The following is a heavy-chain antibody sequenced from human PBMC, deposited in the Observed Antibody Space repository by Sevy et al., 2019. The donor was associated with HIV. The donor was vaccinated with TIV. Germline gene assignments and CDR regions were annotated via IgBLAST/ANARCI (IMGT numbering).Heavy chain of an antibody. CDR1: GFTFSSYG. CDR2: ISYDGSNK. V-gene: IGHV3-30*18. J-gene: IGHJ4*02. CDR3: AKEAGSGRVTIFGVVIKGFIDY. Sequence: GGSLRLSCAASGFTFSSYGMHWVRQAPGKGLEWVAVISYDGSNKYYVDSVKGRFTISRDNSKNTLYLQMNSLRAEDTAVYYCAKEAGSGRVTIFGVVIKGFIDYWGQGTLVTVSS. D-gene: IGHD3-3*01.